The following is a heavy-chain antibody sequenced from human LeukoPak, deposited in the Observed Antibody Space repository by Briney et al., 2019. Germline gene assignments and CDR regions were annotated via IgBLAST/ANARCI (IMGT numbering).Heavy chain of an antibody. J-gene: IGHJ4*02. CDR3: ARATLYYEDFDY. V-gene: IGHV1-2*02. Sequence: ASVKVSCKASGYTFTSYAMNWVRQAPGQGLEWMGWINPNSGGTNYAQKFQGRVTMTRDTSISTAYMELSRLRSDDTAVYYCARATLYYEDFDYWGQGTLVTVSS. CDR2: INPNSGGT. CDR1: GYTFTSYA. D-gene: IGHD3-16*01.